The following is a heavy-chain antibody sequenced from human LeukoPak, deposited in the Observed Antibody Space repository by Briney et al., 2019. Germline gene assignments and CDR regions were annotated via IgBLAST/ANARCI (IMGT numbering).Heavy chain of an antibody. Sequence: GGSLRLSCEASGFTFDDYGMSWVRQVPGKGLEWVSGINRNGDNTDYADPVKGRFTISRDNAKNSHFLQMNSLRVEDTAFYYCARGFRNGPFDCWGQGTLVTVSS. CDR3: ARGFRNGPFDC. D-gene: IGHD2-8*01. V-gene: IGHV3-20*04. CDR2: INRNGDNT. J-gene: IGHJ4*02. CDR1: GFTFDDYG.